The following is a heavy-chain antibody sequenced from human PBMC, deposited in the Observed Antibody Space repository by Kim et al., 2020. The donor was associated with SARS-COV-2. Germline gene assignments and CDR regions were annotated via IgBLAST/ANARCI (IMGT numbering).Heavy chain of an antibody. J-gene: IGHJ4*01. Sequence: GGSLRLSCVVSELTFSNYGMSWVRQAPGKGLEGVANIHEDGGEKYYVDSVKGRFTISRDNARNSLYLQMNSLRAGDTALYFCAKKKGAARRRSGDDFDY. CDR2: IHEDGGEK. CDR3: AKKKGAARRRSGDDFDY. CDR1: ELTFSNYG. V-gene: IGHV3-7*01. D-gene: IGHD6-6*01.